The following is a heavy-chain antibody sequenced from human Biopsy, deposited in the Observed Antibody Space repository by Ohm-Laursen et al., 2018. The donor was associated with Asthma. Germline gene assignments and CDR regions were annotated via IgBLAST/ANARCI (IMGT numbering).Heavy chain of an antibody. CDR1: GGSISVSNW. V-gene: IGHV4-4*02. Sequence: SDTLSLTCDVSGGSISVSNWWSWARQPPGRGLEWIGQIYHLGNANYNPSLKSRVTMSVDKSKDQFSLKLTSVTAADTAVYFCARRWRSYDSSNYYLDQWGQGTLVTVSS. D-gene: IGHD3-22*01. CDR3: ARRWRSYDSSNYYLDQ. CDR2: IYHLGNA. J-gene: IGHJ4*02.